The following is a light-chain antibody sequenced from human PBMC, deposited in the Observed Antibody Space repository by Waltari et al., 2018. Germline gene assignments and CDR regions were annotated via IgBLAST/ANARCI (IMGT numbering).Light chain of an antibody. V-gene: IGKV1-33*01. J-gene: IGKJ4*01. CDR2: DAS. Sequence: DIQMTQSPSSLSASVGDRVTITCQASQDISNYLNWYQQKPGQAPKLLINDASYLEPGVPTRFSGSGSGTDFTFTISGLQPEDIATYYCQQYDMTPLTFGGGTKVEIK. CDR1: QDISNY. CDR3: QQYDMTPLT.